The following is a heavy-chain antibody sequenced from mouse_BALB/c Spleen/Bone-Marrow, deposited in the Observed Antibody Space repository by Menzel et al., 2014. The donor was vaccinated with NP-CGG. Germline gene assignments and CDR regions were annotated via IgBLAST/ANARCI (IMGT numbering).Heavy chain of an antibody. J-gene: IGHJ1*01. D-gene: IGHD2-4*01. CDR1: GFTFXDYY. CDR2: IRNKANGYTT. V-gene: IGHV7-3*02. CDR3: ARDTVITTHWYFDV. Sequence: EVKLVESGGGLGQPGGSLRLSCATSGFTFXDYYMSWVRQPPGKALEWLGFIRNKANGYTTEYSASVKGRFTISRDNSQSILYLQMNTLRAEDSATYYCARDTVITTHWYFDVWGAGTTVTVSS.